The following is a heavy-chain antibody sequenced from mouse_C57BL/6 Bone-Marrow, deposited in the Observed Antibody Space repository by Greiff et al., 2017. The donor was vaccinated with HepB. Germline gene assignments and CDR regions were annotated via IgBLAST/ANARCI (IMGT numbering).Heavy chain of an antibody. CDR1: GYTFTDHI. CDR2: IYPVSGET. J-gene: IGHJ4*01. CDR3: RRLYYSNDYAMDY. Sequence: VQRVESGAELASPGASVTLSCKASGYTFTDHIMNWVKKRPGQGLEWIGRIYPVSGETNYNQKFMGKATFSVDRSSSTVYMVLNSLTSEDPAVYYCRRLYYSNDYAMDYWGQGTSVTVSS. V-gene: IGHV1-11*01. D-gene: IGHD2-5*01.